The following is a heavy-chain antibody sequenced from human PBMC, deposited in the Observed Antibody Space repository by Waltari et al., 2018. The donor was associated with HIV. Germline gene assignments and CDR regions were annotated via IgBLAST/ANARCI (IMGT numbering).Heavy chain of an antibody. Sequence: EVQLVESGGGLVQPGGSLRLSCAASGFTFSSYWMSWVRQAPGKGLEWVANIKQDGSEKYYVDSVKGRFTISRDNAKNSLYLQMNSLRAEDTAVYYCASRAIFGVVNRYFDYWGQGTLVTVSS. D-gene: IGHD3-3*01. CDR1: GFTFSSYW. V-gene: IGHV3-7*01. CDR2: IKQDGSEK. CDR3: ASRAIFGVVNRYFDY. J-gene: IGHJ4*02.